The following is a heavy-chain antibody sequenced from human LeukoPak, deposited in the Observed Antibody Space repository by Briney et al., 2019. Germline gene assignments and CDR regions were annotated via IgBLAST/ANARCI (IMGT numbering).Heavy chain of an antibody. D-gene: IGHD6-13*01. CDR2: ISYDGSNK. CDR3: ARVISKIASFDY. J-gene: IGHJ4*02. V-gene: IGHV3-30*04. Sequence: RLPCGNCGFTFRSFDMRGGRNTQKKGLEWVAVISYDGSNKYYADFVKGRFTISRDNSKNTLYLQMNSLRAEDTAVYYCARVISKIASFDYWGQGTLVTVSS. CDR1: GFTFRSFD.